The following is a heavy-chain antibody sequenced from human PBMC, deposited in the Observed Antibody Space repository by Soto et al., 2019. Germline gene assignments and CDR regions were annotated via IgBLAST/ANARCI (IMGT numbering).Heavy chain of an antibody. Sequence: GGSLRLSCAASGFTFSSYGMHWVRQAPGKGLEWVAVISYDGSNKYYADSVKGRFTISRDNSKNTLYLQMNSLRAEDTAVYYCEKDRPITGNTAGYFDYWGQGTLVTVSS. J-gene: IGHJ4*02. CDR2: ISYDGSNK. V-gene: IGHV3-30*18. CDR1: GFTFSSYG. D-gene: IGHD3-10*01. CDR3: EKDRPITGNTAGYFDY.